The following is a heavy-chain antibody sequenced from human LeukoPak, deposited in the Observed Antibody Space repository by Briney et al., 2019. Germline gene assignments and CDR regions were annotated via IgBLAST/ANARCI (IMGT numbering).Heavy chain of an antibody. J-gene: IGHJ4*02. CDR3: ARHMGLGYSYGYPYFDY. D-gene: IGHD5-18*01. V-gene: IGHV4-4*07. CDR1: GGSISSYY. CDR2: IYASGST. Sequence: SETLSLTCTVSGGSISSYYWSWIRQPAGKGLGWIGRIYASGSTNYNPPLKSRVTMSVDTSKNQFSLKLSSVTAADTAVYYCARHMGLGYSYGYPYFDYWGQGTLVTVSS.